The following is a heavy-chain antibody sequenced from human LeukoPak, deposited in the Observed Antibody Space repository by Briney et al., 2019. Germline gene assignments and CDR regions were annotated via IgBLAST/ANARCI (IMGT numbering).Heavy chain of an antibody. J-gene: IGHJ2*01. CDR3: ARKARTYYYDSSGSYWYFDL. CDR1: GYSISSGYY. V-gene: IGHV4-38-2*02. CDR2: MYYTGAT. Sequence: SETLSLTCTVSGYSISSGYYWGWIRQPPGKGLEWIGSMYYTGATYYNPSLKSRVTISVDTSKNQFSLKLSSVTAADTAVYYCARKARTYYYDSSGSYWYFDLWGRGTLVTVSS. D-gene: IGHD3-22*01.